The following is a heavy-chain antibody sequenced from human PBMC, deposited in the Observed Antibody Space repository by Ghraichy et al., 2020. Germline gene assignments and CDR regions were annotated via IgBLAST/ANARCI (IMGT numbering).Heavy chain of an antibody. CDR3: AKGDIVVVPAAIRPYYYGMDV. D-gene: IGHD2-2*02. V-gene: IGHV3-23*01. CDR1: GFTFSSYA. J-gene: IGHJ6*02. Sequence: GGSLRLSCAASGFTFSSYAMSWVRQAPGKGLEWVSAISGSGGSTYYADSVKGRFTISRDNSKNTLYLQMNSLRAEDTAVYYCAKGDIVVVPAAIRPYYYGMDVWGQGTTVTVSS. CDR2: ISGSGGST.